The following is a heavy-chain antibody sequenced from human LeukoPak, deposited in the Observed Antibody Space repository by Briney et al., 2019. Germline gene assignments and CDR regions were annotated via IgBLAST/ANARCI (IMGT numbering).Heavy chain of an antibody. CDR2: VGGSGTII. CDR1: GFAFNEYE. J-gene: IGHJ6*03. V-gene: IGHV3-48*03. CDR3: AREVYATHYYYYYMDV. D-gene: IGHD2-8*01. Sequence: GGSLRLSCAASGFAFNEYEMTWVRQAPGKGLEWVSYVGGSGTIIYYADSVKGRFTISRDNAKNSLYLQMNSLRAEDTAVYYCAREVYATHYYYYYMDVWGKGTTVTVSS.